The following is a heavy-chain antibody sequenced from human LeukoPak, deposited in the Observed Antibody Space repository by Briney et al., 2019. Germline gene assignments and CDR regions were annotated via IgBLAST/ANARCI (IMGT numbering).Heavy chain of an antibody. Sequence: ASVKVSCKASGYTFTSYGISWVRQAPGQGLEWMGWISTYNGNTNYAQKLQGRVTMTTDTSTSTAYMELRGLRSDDTAVYYCARTEGVGYYYDSSGLDYWGQGTLVTVSS. CDR3: ARTEGVGYYYDSSGLDY. CDR1: GYTFTSYG. V-gene: IGHV1-18*01. J-gene: IGHJ4*02. D-gene: IGHD3-22*01. CDR2: ISTYNGNT.